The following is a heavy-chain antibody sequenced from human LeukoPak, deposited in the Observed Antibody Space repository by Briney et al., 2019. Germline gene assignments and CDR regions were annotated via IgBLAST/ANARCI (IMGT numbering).Heavy chain of an antibody. CDR1: GGSFSGSY. Sequence: SETLSLTCAVYGGSFSGSYWSWIRQPPGKGLEWSGEINHRGSTNYNPSLKSRVTISVDTSKNQFSLKLSSVTAADTAVYYCARGPSITMVRGVISRSYNWFDPWGQGTLVTVSS. CDR3: ARGPSITMVRGVISRSYNWFDP. V-gene: IGHV4-34*01. CDR2: INHRGST. D-gene: IGHD3-10*01. J-gene: IGHJ5*02.